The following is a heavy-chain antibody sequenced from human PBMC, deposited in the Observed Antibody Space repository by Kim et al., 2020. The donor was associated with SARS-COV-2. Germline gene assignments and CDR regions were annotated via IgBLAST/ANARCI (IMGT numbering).Heavy chain of an antibody. CDR3: VGFHRYRLPTDYDY. CDR1: GVPINSGGFY. Sequence: SETLSLTCTVSGVPINSGGFYWSWIRQHPGKGLEWIGYVYHSGSTQYNTSLRSPLTISVDTSKRQFSLKLDSVTAADTAEYYCVGFHRYRLPTDYDYWG. CDR2: VYHSGST. J-gene: IGHJ4*01. D-gene: IGHD2-21*02. V-gene: IGHV4-31*01.